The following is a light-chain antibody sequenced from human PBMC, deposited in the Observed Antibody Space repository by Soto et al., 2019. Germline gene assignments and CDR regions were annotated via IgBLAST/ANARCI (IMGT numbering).Light chain of an antibody. CDR3: QKYDNFPYN. Sequence: DIQMTQSPSSLSASVGDRVTITCQASQDISNYLNWYQQKPGKAPNLLIYGASNLETGVPSRFSGSGSGTDFTFTISSLQPEDIATYYCQKYDNFPYNFGQGTKLEIK. CDR1: QDISNY. CDR2: GAS. V-gene: IGKV1-33*01. J-gene: IGKJ2*01.